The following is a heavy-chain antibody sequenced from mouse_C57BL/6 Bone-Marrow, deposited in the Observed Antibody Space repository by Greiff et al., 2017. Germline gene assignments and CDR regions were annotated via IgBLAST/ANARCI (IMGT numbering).Heavy chain of an antibody. D-gene: IGHD4-1*01. CDR2: INPNNGGT. CDR1: GYTFTDYY. CDR3: ARYWNYAMDY. V-gene: IGHV1-26*01. J-gene: IGHJ4*01. Sequence: VVEPGASVKISCKASGYTFTDYYMNWVKQSHGKSLEWIGDINPNNGGTSYNQKFKGKATLTVDQSSSTAYMELRSLTSEDSAVYYCARYWNYAMDYWGQGTSVTVSS.